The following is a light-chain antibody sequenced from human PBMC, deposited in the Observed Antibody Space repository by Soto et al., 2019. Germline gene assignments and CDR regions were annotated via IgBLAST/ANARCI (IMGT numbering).Light chain of an antibody. Sequence: DIQMTQSPSTLSASVGDRVTITCRASQSISSWLAWYQQKPGKAPKLLIYKASSLESGVPSRFSGSGSGTEFTLSISSLHPDDFATYYCQQYKSYPLTFGGGTKVEIK. CDR3: QQYKSYPLT. V-gene: IGKV1-5*03. CDR2: KAS. CDR1: QSISSW. J-gene: IGKJ4*01.